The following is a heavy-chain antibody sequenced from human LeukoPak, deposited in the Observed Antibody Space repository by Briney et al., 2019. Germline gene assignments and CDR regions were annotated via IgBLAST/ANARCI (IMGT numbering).Heavy chain of an antibody. D-gene: IGHD1-26*01. CDR3: ARAPQWELDAWFDP. J-gene: IGHJ5*02. V-gene: IGHV4-30-2*01. CDR2: IYHSGST. Sequence: SETLSLTCAVSGGSISSGGFSWSWIRQPPGKGLEWLGYIYHSGSTYYNPSLKSRVTISVDRSKNQFSLKLSSVTAADTAVYYCARAPQWELDAWFDPWGQGTLVTVSS. CDR1: GGSISSGGFS.